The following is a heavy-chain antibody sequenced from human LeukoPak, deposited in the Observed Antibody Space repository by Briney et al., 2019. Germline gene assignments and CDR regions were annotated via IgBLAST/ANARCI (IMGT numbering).Heavy chain of an antibody. Sequence: GGSLRLSCAASGVTVSRSYMNWVRQAPGKGLEWVSYISNSGSTIYYADSVKGRFTISRDNAKNSLYLQMNSLRAEDTAVYYCARVVVIYYYYYMDVWGKGTTVTVSS. CDR2: ISNSGSTI. V-gene: IGHV3-48*03. CDR3: ARVVVIYYYYYMDV. D-gene: IGHD3-22*01. CDR1: GVTVSRSY. J-gene: IGHJ6*03.